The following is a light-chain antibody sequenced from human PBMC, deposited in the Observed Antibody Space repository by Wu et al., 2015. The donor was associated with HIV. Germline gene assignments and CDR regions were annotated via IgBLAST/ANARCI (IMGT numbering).Light chain of an antibody. CDR2: DAS. CDR3: QHRSSWPPEGT. Sequence: EIVLTQSPATLSLSPGERATLSCRASQSVSIFLAWYQQKPGQAPRLLIYDASNRAPGIPARFSGSGSGTDFTLTISSLEPEDFAVYYCQHRSSWPPEGTFGQGTKLEIK. V-gene: IGKV3-11*01. CDR1: QSVSIF. J-gene: IGKJ2*02.